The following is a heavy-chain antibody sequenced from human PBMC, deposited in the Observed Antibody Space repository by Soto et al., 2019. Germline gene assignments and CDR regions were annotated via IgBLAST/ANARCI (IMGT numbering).Heavy chain of an antibody. J-gene: IGHJ4*02. CDR3: AMAAAGPYFDY. Sequence: QVQLQESGPGLVKPSETLSLTRTVSGGSISSYYWSWIRQPPGKGLEWIGYIYYSGSTNYNPSLKSRVTISVDTSKNQFSLKLSSVTAADTAVYYCAMAAAGPYFDYWGQGTLVTVSS. V-gene: IGHV4-59*01. CDR2: IYYSGST. CDR1: GGSISSYY. D-gene: IGHD6-13*01.